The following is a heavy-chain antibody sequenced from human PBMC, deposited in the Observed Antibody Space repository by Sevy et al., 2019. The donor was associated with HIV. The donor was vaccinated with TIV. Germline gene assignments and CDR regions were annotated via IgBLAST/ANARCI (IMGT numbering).Heavy chain of an antibody. Sequence: GGSLRLSCAASGFAFTNYYAMHWVRQAPGKGLEWVALISFDESDKYYADSVKGRFSISRDNFKNTLYLQMNSLTTEETAVYYCARPRANYVDNYFFYAMDVWVQGTTVTVSS. V-gene: IGHV3-30-3*01. CDR1: GFAFTNYYA. J-gene: IGHJ6*02. CDR3: ARPRANYVDNYFFYAMDV. CDR2: ISFDESDK. D-gene: IGHD4-17*01.